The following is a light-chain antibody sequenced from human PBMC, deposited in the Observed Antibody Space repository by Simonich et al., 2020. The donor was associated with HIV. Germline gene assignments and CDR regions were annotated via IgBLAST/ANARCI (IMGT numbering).Light chain of an antibody. J-gene: IGLJ2*01. V-gene: IGLV2-14*02. Sequence: QSALTQPASVSGSPGQSITLSCTGTSSDVGSYNIVSGHQQHPGQAPKLMIYEGSKRPSGVSNRFSGSKSGNTASLPISGLQAEDEADYYCSSYTSSSTLVFGGGTKLTVL. CDR2: EGS. CDR3: SSYTSSSTLV. CDR1: SSDVGSYNI.